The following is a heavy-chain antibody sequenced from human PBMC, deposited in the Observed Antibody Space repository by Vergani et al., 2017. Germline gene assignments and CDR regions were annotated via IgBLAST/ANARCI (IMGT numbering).Heavy chain of an antibody. Sequence: EVQLVESGGGLVKPGGSLRLSCAASGFTFSSYSMNWVRQAPGKGLEWVSSISSSSSYIYYADSVKGPFTISRDNAKNSLYLQMNSLRAEDTAVYYCARLYGQQLANPTDYWGQGTLVTVSS. V-gene: IGHV3-21*01. D-gene: IGHD6-13*01. CDR2: ISSSSSYI. J-gene: IGHJ4*02. CDR1: GFTFSSYS. CDR3: ARLYGQQLANPTDY.